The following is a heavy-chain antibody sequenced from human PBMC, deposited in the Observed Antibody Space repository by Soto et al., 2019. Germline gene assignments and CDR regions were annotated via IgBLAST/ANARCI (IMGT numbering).Heavy chain of an antibody. J-gene: IGHJ3*02. Sequence: QAQLVESGGGLVKPGGSLRLSCAASGFSFSDYYMTWIRQAPGKGLECVSHIGSSGEYGMADCVKGRYTISRDNARNSLYLQMNSLRAEDTALYYCATEIYTYSGAAFDIWGQGTLVTVSS. D-gene: IGHD7-27*01. CDR3: ATEIYTYSGAAFDI. CDR1: GFSFSDYY. CDR2: IGSSGEYG. V-gene: IGHV3-11*01.